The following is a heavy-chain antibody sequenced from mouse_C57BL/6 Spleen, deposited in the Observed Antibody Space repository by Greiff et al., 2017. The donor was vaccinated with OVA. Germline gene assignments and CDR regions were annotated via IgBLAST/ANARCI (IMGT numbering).Heavy chain of an antibody. J-gene: IGHJ3*01. CDR2: ISSGGSYT. Sequence: EVKLMESGGDLVKPGGSLKLSCAASGFTFSSYGMSWVRQTPDKRLEWVATISSGGSYTYYPDSVKGRFTISRDNAKNTLYLQMSSLKSEDTAMYYCARQLGRPWFAYWGQGTLVTVSA. CDR1: GFTFSSYG. D-gene: IGHD4-1*01. CDR3: ARQLGRPWFAY. V-gene: IGHV5-6*01.